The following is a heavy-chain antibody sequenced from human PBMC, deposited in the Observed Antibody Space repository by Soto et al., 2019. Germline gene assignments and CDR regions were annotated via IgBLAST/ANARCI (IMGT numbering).Heavy chain of an antibody. D-gene: IGHD4-17*01. V-gene: IGHV4-34*01. J-gene: IGHJ6*02. CDR3: ARQTYGDWYYGMDV. CDR2: TSQSGNT. Sequence: SETLSLTCSIYSGSFSGYYWSWIRQPPGKGLEWIGETSQSGNTNYSPSLKSRVSISIDTSKEQFSLKLSSVTAADTAVYYCARQTYGDWYYGMDVWGPGTTVTVSS. CDR1: SGSFSGYY.